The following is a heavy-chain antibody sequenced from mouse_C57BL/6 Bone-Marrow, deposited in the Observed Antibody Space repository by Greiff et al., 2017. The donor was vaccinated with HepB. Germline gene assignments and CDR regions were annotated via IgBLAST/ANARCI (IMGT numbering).Heavy chain of an antibody. CDR3: ARERVPGIYYYGSSYYFDY. CDR1: GISITTGNYR. Sequence: EVQLVESGPGLVKPSQPVFLTCTVPGISITTGNYRWSWIRQFPGNKLEWIGYIYYSGTITYNPSLTSRTTITRDTPKNQFFLEMNSLTAEDTATYYCARERVPGIYYYGSSYYFDYWGQGTTLTVSS. D-gene: IGHD1-1*01. J-gene: IGHJ2*01. CDR2: IYYSGTI. V-gene: IGHV3-5*01.